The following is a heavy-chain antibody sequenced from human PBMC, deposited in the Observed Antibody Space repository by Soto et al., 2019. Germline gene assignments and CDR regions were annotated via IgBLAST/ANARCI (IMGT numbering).Heavy chain of an antibody. J-gene: IGHJ4*02. CDR3: ARGPSGDKVDY. CDR1: GGSISSYDRN. D-gene: IGHD1-26*01. V-gene: IGHV4-30-4*01. Sequence: QVQLQESGPGLVEPSQTLSLTCTVSGGSISSYDRNWSWIRQPPGKGLEWIGHIYGRGNTYSNPSSKSRVTIPVDTSKAQFSLELSSVTAAATAVYYCARGPSGDKVDYWGQGTLVTVSS. CDR2: IYGRGNT.